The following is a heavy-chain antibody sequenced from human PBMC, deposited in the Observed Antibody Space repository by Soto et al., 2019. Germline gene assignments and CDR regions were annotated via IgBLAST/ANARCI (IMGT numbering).Heavy chain of an antibody. J-gene: IGHJ4*02. D-gene: IGHD3-22*01. CDR1: GGTINNYA. V-gene: IGHV1-69*13. CDR2: IIPIFGTA. CDR3: ARWQYYYDSSGYYHFDD. Sequence: GDSVKVSCNASGGTINNYALSWVRQAPGQVLEWMGGIIPIFGTANYAQKFQGRVTITADESTSTDYMELSSLRSEDTAVYYCARWQYYYDSSGYYHFDDWGQGTL.